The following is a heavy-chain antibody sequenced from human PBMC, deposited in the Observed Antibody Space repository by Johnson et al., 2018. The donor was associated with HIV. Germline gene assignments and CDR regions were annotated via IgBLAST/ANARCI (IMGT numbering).Heavy chain of an antibody. CDR1: GFTFDDHD. CDR2: INWNGGST. V-gene: IGHV3-20*04. D-gene: IGHD5-12*01. J-gene: IGHJ3*02. CDR3: ARDRGYSGYDWGAFDI. Sequence: VQLVESGGGVERPGGSLRLSCAGSGFTFDDHDMSWVRQAPGKGLEWLSGINWNGGSTGYADSVKGRFTISRDNAKNSLYLQMNNLRAEDTALYFCARDRGYSGYDWGAFDIWGQGTMVTVSS.